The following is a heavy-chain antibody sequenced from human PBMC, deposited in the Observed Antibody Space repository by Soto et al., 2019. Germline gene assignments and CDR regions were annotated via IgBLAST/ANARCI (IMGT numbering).Heavy chain of an antibody. V-gene: IGHV4-4*02. D-gene: IGHD3-10*01. CDR1: GGSISSSNW. CDR2: MYHSGST. J-gene: IGHJ6*02. Sequence: QVQLQESGPGLVKPSGTLSLTCAVSGGSISSSNWWSWVRQPPGQVLEWIGEMYHSGSTNYNPSLMTRLTISVDRSKTQLALKLRSVTAADTAVYYCTRDMIYGSERSHYYYAMDVWGRGTTVTVSS. CDR3: TRDMIYGSERSHYYYAMDV.